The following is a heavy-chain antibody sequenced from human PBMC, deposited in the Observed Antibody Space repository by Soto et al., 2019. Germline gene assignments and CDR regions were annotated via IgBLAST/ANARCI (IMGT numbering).Heavy chain of an antibody. V-gene: IGHV4-39*01. CDR2: LYYSGNT. Sequence: QLQLQESGPGLVKPLETLSLTCTVSGGSISSSTYYWGRIRQPPGKGLDWIGNLYYSGNTYYAPSLKSRVTISVDSSKNQFSLKLNSVTAADTAVYYCARGVTNSWYYFDYWGQGTLVTVSS. CDR3: ARGVTNSWYYFDY. D-gene: IGHD6-13*01. J-gene: IGHJ4*02. CDR1: GGSISSSTYY.